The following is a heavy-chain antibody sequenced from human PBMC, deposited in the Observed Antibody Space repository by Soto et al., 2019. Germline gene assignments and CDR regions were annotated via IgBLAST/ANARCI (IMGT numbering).Heavy chain of an antibody. D-gene: IGHD6-19*01. CDR3: AREGYSSGWYGIFDY. CDR1: GGTFSSYT. CDR2: IIPILGIA. V-gene: IGHV1-69*08. Sequence: HVQLVQSGAEVKKPGSSVKVSCKASGGTFSSYTISWVRQAPGQGLEWMGRIIPILGIANYAQKFQGRVTITADKSTSTAYMELSSLRSEDTAVYYCAREGYSSGWYGIFDYWGQGTLVTVSS. J-gene: IGHJ4*02.